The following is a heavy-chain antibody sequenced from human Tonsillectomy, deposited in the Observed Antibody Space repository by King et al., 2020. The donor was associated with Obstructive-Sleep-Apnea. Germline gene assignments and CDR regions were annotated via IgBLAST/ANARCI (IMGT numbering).Heavy chain of an antibody. D-gene: IGHD3-3*01. CDR1: GGSISSSSYY. CDR3: ASGRDYDFWSGYWFDP. CDR2: IYYSGST. Sequence: QLQESGPGLVKPSETLSLTCTVSGGSISSSSYYWGWIRQPPGKGLEWIGSIYYSGSTYYNPSLKSRVTISVDTSKNQFSRKLSSVTAADTAGNYCASGRDYDFWSGYWFDPWGQGTLVTVSS. J-gene: IGHJ5*02. V-gene: IGHV4-39*07.